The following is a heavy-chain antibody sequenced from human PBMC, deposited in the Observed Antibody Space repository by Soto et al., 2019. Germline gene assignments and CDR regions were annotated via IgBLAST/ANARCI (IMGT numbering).Heavy chain of an antibody. D-gene: IGHD4-17*01. V-gene: IGHV3-23*01. Sequence: EVHLLESGGGLVQPGGSLRLSCTASGFTFSSYAMTWVRQAPGRGLEGVSGITASGGRTYYADSVKGRFTISKDNSKSTMNLHKSSLRAEDTAAYYCAKDTRYGDYVSWFDPWGQGTLVTVAS. CDR1: GFTFSSYA. J-gene: IGHJ5*02. CDR3: AKDTRYGDYVSWFDP. CDR2: ITASGGRT.